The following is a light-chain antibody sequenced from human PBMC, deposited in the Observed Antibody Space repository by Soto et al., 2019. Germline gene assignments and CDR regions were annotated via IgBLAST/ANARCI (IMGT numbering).Light chain of an antibody. Sequence: VLTQPASVSGSPGQSITISCTGTSSDVGDYNYVSWYQHHPGKAPKLMIYEVRNRPSGVSNRFSGSKSGNTASLTISGLQAEDEADYYCTSYTVSSTLYVFGTGTKVTVL. J-gene: IGLJ1*01. CDR3: TSYTVSSTLYV. CDR2: EVR. V-gene: IGLV2-14*01. CDR1: SSDVGDYNY.